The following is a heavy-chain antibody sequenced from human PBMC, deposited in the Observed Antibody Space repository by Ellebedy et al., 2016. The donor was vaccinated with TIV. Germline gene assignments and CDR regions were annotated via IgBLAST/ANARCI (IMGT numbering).Heavy chain of an antibody. CDR3: ARHHTVERGAIDY. CDR1: GGSISSPSYY. J-gene: IGHJ4*02. Sequence: MPSETLSLTCTVSGGSISSPSYYWGWIRQPPGKGLEWIGSIYYSGSTYYYPSLKSRVTMSIDTSKNQFSLKLSSVPAADTAVYYCARHHTVERGAIDYWGQGTLVTVSS. D-gene: IGHD1-1*01. CDR2: IYYSGST. V-gene: IGHV4-39*01.